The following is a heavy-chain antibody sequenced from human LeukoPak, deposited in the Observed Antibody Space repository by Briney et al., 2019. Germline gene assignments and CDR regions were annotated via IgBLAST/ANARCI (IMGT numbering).Heavy chain of an antibody. J-gene: IGHJ4*02. D-gene: IGHD5-12*01. CDR3: AKNTGYDSAPGHFDY. Sequence: GASLRLSCAASGFTLRSYAMSWARQAPGKGLEWVSVISGGGGTTYYADSVKGRFTISGDNSKNTLYLQMSSLRAEDTAVYYCAKNTGYDSAPGHFDYWGQGALVTVSS. V-gene: IGHV3-23*01. CDR1: GFTLRSYA. CDR2: ISGGGGTT.